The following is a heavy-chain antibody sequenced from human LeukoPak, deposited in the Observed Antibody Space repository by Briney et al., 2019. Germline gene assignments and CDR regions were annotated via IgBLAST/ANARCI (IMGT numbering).Heavy chain of an antibody. CDR2: IKEDGNED. CDR3: ARDVYGDGY. Sequence: PGGSLRLSCTVSGFSFREHWMSWVRQAPGKGLEWVGNIKEDGNEDYYVDSVEGRFVIFRDNAKNSLYLQMHSLRAEDTAVYYCARDVYGDGYWGQGTLVTVSS. CDR1: GFSFREHW. J-gene: IGHJ4*02. D-gene: IGHD4-17*01. V-gene: IGHV3-7*01.